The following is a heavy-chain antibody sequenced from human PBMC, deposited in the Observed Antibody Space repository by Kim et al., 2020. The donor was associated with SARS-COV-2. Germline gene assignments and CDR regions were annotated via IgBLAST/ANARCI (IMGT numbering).Heavy chain of an antibody. Sequence: DGRNHTDSVQGRFTISRDNSKNTLYLQMNSLRAEDSAVYYCAKDLGYYGMDVWGQGTTVTVSS. V-gene: IGHV3-23*01. CDR3: AKDLGYYGMDV. CDR2: DGR. J-gene: IGHJ6*02.